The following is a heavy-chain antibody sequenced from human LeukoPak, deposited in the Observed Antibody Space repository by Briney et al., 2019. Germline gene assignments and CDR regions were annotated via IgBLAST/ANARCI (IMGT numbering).Heavy chain of an antibody. Sequence: ASVKVSCKASGYTFTGYYMHWVRQVPGQGLEWMGWINPNSGGTNYAQKFQGWVTMTRDTSISTAYMELSRLRSDDTAVYYCARDTTVTTHYYYMDVWGKGTTVTVSS. CDR1: GYTFTGYY. J-gene: IGHJ6*03. D-gene: IGHD4-11*01. CDR3: ARDTTVTTHYYYMDV. CDR2: INPNSGGT. V-gene: IGHV1-2*04.